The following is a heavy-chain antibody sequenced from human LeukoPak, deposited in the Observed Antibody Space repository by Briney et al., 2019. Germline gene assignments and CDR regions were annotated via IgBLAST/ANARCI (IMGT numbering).Heavy chain of an antibody. J-gene: IGHJ3*02. D-gene: IGHD6-13*01. CDR2: ISYDGSNK. Sequence: PGGSLRLSCAASGFTFSSYGMHWVRQAPGKGLEWVAVISYDGSNKYYADSVEGRFTISRDNSKNTLYLQMNSLRAEDTAVYYCAKGVAADGAFDIWGQGTMVTVSS. CDR3: AKGVAADGAFDI. V-gene: IGHV3-30*18. CDR1: GFTFSSYG.